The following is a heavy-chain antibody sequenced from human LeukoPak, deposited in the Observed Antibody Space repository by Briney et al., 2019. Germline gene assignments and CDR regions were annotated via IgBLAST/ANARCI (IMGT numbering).Heavy chain of an antibody. CDR2: INHSGST. Sequence: PSETLSLTCAVYGGSFSGYYWSWIRQPPGKGLEWIGEINHSGSTNYNPSLKSRVTVSVDTSKNQFSLKLSSVTAADTAVYYCARGLTFRGGWYGAFDFCGQGTMVTVSS. J-gene: IGHJ3*01. V-gene: IGHV4-34*01. CDR1: GGSFSGYY. D-gene: IGHD6-19*01. CDR3: ARGLTFRGGWYGAFDF.